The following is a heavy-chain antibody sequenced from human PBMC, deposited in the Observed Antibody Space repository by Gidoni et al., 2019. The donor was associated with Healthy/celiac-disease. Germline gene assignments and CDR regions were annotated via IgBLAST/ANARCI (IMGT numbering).Heavy chain of an antibody. CDR1: GYSIGSGYY. Sequence: QVQLQESGPGLVKPSETLSLTCAVSGYSIGSGYYWGWIRQPPGKGLEWIGSIYHSGSTYYNPSLKSRVTISVGTSKNQFSLKLSSVTAADTAVYYCARGKDGSGLTRMDVWGQGTTVTVSS. CDR3: ARGKDGSGLTRMDV. J-gene: IGHJ6*02. CDR2: IYHSGST. D-gene: IGHD3-10*01. V-gene: IGHV4-38-2*01.